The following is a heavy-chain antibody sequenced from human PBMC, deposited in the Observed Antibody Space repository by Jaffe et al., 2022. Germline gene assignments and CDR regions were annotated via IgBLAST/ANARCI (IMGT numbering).Heavy chain of an antibody. D-gene: IGHD3-10*01. CDR2: IHQSGIT. Sequence: QVQLQESGPGLVKPSETLSLTCAVSGYSISSGYYWGWIRQSPGKGLEWIGSIHQSGITYHSPSLQSRVTISLDRSKNQFSLRLWSLAVADTAVYFCARHGDLGQQLSYFFDSWGQGILVTVSS. V-gene: IGHV4-38-2*01. CDR3: ARHGDLGQQLSYFFDS. J-gene: IGHJ4*02. CDR1: GYSISSGYY.